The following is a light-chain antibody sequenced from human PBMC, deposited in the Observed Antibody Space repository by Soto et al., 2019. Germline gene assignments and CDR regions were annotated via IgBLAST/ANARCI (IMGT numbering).Light chain of an antibody. Sequence: QPVLTQPPSASGTPGQRVTISCSGSSSNIGSNTVNWYQQLPGTAPKLLIYSNNQRPSGVPDRFSGSKSGTSASLAISGLQSEDEADYYCAACDDSLNGVVFGGVTKQTVL. V-gene: IGLV1-44*01. CDR3: AACDDSLNGVV. CDR1: SSNIGSNT. CDR2: SNN. J-gene: IGLJ2*01.